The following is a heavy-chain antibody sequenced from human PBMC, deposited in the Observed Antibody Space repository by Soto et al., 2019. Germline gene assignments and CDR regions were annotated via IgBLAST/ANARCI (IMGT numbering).Heavy chain of an antibody. D-gene: IGHD4-17*01. V-gene: IGHV1-18*01. CDR2: ISTYNGNT. J-gene: IGHJ4*02. CDR3: ARRLYGDYDY. Sequence: ASVKVSCKASGYSFTTSGITWVRQAPGQGLEWMGWISTYNGNTNYAQKLQDRVTLTTDTSTSTAYMELRSLRSDDTAIYYCARRLYGDYDYSGQGTLVTVS. CDR1: GYSFTTSG.